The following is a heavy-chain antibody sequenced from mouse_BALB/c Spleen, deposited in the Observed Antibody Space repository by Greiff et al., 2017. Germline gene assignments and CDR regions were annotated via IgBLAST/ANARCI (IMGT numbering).Heavy chain of an antibody. CDR2: ISYSGST. D-gene: IGHD2-4*01. CDR3: ARCEITTLYAMDY. CDR1: GYSITSDYA. J-gene: IGHJ4*01. V-gene: IGHV3-2*02. Sequence: DVQLQESGPGLVKPSQSLSLTCTVTGYSITSDYAWNWIRQFPGNKLEWMGYISYSGSTSYNPSLKSRISITRDTSKNQFFLQLNSVTTEDTATYYCARCEITTLYAMDYWGQGTSVTVSS.